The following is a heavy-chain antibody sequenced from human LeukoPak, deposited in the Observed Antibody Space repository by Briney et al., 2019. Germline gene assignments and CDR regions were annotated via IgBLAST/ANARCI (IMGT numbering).Heavy chain of an antibody. D-gene: IGHD5-12*01. V-gene: IGHV4-4*07. CDR2: IYTSGST. Sequence: PSETLSLTCTVSGGSISSYYWSWIRQPPGKGLEWIGRIYTSGSTNCNPSLKSRVTMSVDTSKNQFSLKLSSVTAADTAVYYCASRDGYNSLNYWGQGTLVTVSS. CDR1: GGSISSYY. J-gene: IGHJ4*02. CDR3: ASRDGYNSLNY.